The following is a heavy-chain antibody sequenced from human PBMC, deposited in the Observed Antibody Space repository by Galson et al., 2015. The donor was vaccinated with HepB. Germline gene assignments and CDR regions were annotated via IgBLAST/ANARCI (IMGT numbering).Heavy chain of an antibody. Sequence: SLRLSCPASGFTFSSYARHWVRQAPGKGLEWVAVISYDGSNKYYADSVKGRFTISRDNSKNTLYLQMNSLRAEDTAVYYCARDTGAAGSYFDYWGQGTLVTVSS. J-gene: IGHJ4*02. CDR3: ARDTGAAGSYFDY. CDR1: GFTFSSYA. CDR2: ISYDGSNK. D-gene: IGHD6-13*01. V-gene: IGHV3-30*04.